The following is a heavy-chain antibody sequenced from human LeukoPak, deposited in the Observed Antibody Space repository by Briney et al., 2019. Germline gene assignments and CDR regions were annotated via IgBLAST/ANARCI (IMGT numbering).Heavy chain of an antibody. CDR3: ARETGGSSSSRYYFDY. Sequence: SETLSLTCAVSGGSISSGGYSWSWIRQPPGKGLEWIGYIYYSGSTYYNPSLKSRVTISVDTSKNQFSLKLSSVTAADTAVYYCARETGGSSSSRYYFDYWGQGTLVTVSS. J-gene: IGHJ4*02. V-gene: IGHV4-30-4*07. D-gene: IGHD6-6*01. CDR1: GGSISSGGYS. CDR2: IYYSGST.